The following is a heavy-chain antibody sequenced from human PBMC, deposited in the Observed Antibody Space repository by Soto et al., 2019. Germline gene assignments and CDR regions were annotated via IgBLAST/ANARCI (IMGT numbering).Heavy chain of an antibody. CDR1: GDSVSSNTAS. Sequence: SQTLSLTCAISGDSVSSNTASWNWIRQSPSRGLEWLGRTYFRSKWYNDYAVSVKSRIIINPDTSNNQFSLQLNSVTPEDTAVYCGANGDKLGPNTGFDFEPGGQGILVNGS. D-gene: IGHD3-10*01. CDR3: ANGDKLGPNTGFDFEP. J-gene: IGHJ5*02. CDR2: TYFRSKWYN. V-gene: IGHV6-1*01.